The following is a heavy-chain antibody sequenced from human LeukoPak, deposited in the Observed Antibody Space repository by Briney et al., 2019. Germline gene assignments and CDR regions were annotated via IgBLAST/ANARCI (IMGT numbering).Heavy chain of an antibody. J-gene: IGHJ4*02. V-gene: IGHV3-23*01. CDR1: GFTFRSYA. D-gene: IGHD5-12*01. CDR3: ARKGVDGSGYDLDY. Sequence: GGSLRLSCAASGFTFRSYAMIWVRQAPGKGLEWVSSVPDSGSHTHYADSMKGRFTISRDNSKNTLYLQMNNLRVEDTALYYCARKGVDGSGYDLDYWGQGTLVTVSS. CDR2: VPDSGSHT.